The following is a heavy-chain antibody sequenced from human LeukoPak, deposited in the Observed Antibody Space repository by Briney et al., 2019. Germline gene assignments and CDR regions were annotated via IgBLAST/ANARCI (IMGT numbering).Heavy chain of an antibody. D-gene: IGHD3-16*01. J-gene: IGHJ4*02. CDR3: AREGPLGGWLQW. Sequence: SETLSLTCTVSGDSLRSYYWSWIRQPPGKGLEWIGYIYYSGSTTYNPSLKSRVTISIDRSKNQFSLKLSSVTAADTAVYYCAREGPLGGWLQWWGQGTLVTVSS. CDR1: GDSLRSYY. CDR2: IYYSGST. V-gene: IGHV4-59*01.